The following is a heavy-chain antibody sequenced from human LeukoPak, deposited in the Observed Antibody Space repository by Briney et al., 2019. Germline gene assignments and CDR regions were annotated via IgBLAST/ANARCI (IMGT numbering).Heavy chain of an antibody. CDR3: ARIGASFIAAAGPPFDY. CDR1: GYTFTSYG. CDR2: ISAYNGNT. J-gene: IGHJ4*02. D-gene: IGHD6-13*01. V-gene: IGHV1-18*04. Sequence: GASVKVSCKASGYTFTSYGISWVRQAPGQGLEWMGWISAYNGNTNYAQKLQGRVTMTTDTSTSTAYMELRSLRSDDTAVYYCARIGASFIAAAGPPFDYWGQGTLVTVSS.